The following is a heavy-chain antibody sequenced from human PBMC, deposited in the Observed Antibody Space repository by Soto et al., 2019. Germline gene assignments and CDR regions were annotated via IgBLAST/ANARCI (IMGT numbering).Heavy chain of an antibody. J-gene: IGHJ4*02. V-gene: IGHV3-7*01. Sequence: PGGSLRLSCAASGFTFSSYWMSWVRQAPGKGLEWVANIKQDGGEKYYVDSVKGRFTISRDNAKNSLYLQMNSLRAEDTAVYYCARCGVGYYDILTGYYDYWGQGTLVTVSS. D-gene: IGHD3-9*01. CDR3: ARCGVGYYDILTGYYDY. CDR1: GFTFSSYW. CDR2: IKQDGGEK.